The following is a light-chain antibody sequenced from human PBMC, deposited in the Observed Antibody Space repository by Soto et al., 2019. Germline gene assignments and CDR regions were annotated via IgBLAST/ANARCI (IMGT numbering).Light chain of an antibody. Sequence: EIVMTQSPATLSVSPGERSTLACRASQSVSSNLAWYQQKPRQATRLLIYGASTRATGIPARFSGSGSGTEFTLTIRSLQSEDFALYYCQQYNNWHPFTFGGGTKVDIK. CDR3: QQYNNWHPFT. CDR2: GAS. CDR1: QSVSSN. J-gene: IGKJ4*01. V-gene: IGKV3-15*01.